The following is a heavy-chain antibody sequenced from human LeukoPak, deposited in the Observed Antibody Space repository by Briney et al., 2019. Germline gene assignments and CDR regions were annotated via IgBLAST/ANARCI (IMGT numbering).Heavy chain of an antibody. CDR1: AFXFSXYS. CDR2: XSSSSTYV. Sequence: GGSLRLSCAASAFXFSXYSXXWVXXAPXKXXEXVSXXSSSSTYVYYADSVKGRFTISRDNAKNSLYLQMNSLRVEDTAVYYCASQACSGGSCYFQPLDYWGQGTLVTVSS. V-gene: IGHV3-21*01. D-gene: IGHD2-15*01. CDR3: ASQACSGGSCYFQPLDY. J-gene: IGHJ4*02.